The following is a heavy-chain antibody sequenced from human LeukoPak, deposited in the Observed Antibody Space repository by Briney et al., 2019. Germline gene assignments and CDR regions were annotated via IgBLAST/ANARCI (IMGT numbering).Heavy chain of an antibody. V-gene: IGHV3-48*04. CDR2: ISASSRTI. J-gene: IGHJ3*01. Sequence: GGSLRLSCAASGFDFTGNHMNWVRQVPGKGLEWLSYISASSRTIHYADSVKGRFTVSRDNAENSLYLQMDSLRVEDTAIYYCAKSRGWFEVLDVWGQGTLVTVSS. CDR3: AKSRGWFEVLDV. CDR1: GFDFTGNH. D-gene: IGHD3-10*01.